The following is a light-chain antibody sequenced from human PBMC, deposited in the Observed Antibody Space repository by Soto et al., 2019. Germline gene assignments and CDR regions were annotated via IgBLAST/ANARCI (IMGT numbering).Light chain of an antibody. Sequence: VLTQSPGTLSLSPGGRATLSCRASQNINNNYLAWYQHKPGQAPRLLIYDASLRATGVPDRFSGSGSGTDFTLTISRLEPEDFAVYYCQQYGSSGTFGQGTKVDIK. V-gene: IGKV3-20*01. CDR1: QNINNNY. CDR2: DAS. CDR3: QQYGSSGT. J-gene: IGKJ1*01.